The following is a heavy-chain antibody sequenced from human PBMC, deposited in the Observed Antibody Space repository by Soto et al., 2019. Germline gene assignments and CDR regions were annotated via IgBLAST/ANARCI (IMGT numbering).Heavy chain of an antibody. V-gene: IGHV1-69*01. CDR1: GGTFSSYA. CDR3: AALPDYGGNSAGPRRDFDY. D-gene: IGHD4-17*01. J-gene: IGHJ4*02. CDR2: IIPIFGTA. Sequence: QVQLVQSGAEVKKPVSAVKVSCKASGGTFSSYAISWVRQAPGQGLEWMGGIIPIFGTANYAQKFQGRVTITADESKRTAYMELSSLRSEDTAVYYCAALPDYGGNSAGPRRDFDYWGQGTLVTVSS.